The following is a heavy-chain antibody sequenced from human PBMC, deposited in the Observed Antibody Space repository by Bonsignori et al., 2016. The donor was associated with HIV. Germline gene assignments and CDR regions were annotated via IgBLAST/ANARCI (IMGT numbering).Heavy chain of an antibody. V-gene: IGHV3-74*01. J-gene: IGHJ4*02. CDR2: INSDGSST. D-gene: IGHD5-18*01. Sequence: PGKGLVWVSRINSDGSSTSYADSVKGRFTISRDNAKNTLYLQMNSLRAEDTAVYYCARDTAMVLYYFDYWGQGTLVTVSS. CDR3: ARDTAMVLYYFDY.